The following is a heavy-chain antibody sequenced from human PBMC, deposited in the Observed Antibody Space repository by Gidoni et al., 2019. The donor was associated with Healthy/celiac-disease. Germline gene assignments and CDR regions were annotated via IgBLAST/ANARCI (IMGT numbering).Heavy chain of an antibody. Sequence: EVQLVESGGGLVKPGGSLRLSCAASGFTFSSYSMNWVRQAPGKGLEWVSSISSSSSYIYYADSVKGRFTISRDNAKNSLYLQMNSLRAEDTAVYYCARDRHYYDSSGYGSWGQGTLVTVSS. J-gene: IGHJ5*02. CDR3: ARDRHYYDSSGYGS. CDR1: GFTFSSYS. D-gene: IGHD3-22*01. CDR2: ISSSSSYI. V-gene: IGHV3-21*01.